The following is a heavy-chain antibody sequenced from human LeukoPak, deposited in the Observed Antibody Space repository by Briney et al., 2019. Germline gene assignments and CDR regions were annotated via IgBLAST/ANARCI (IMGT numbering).Heavy chain of an antibody. CDR2: ISAYNGNT. Sequence: ASVKVSCKASGYTFTSYGISWVRQAPGQGLEWMGWISAYNGNTNCAQKLQGRVTMTTDTSTSTAYMELRSLRSDDTAVYYCARDGFDFWSGYSTSYNWFDPWGQGTLVTVSS. V-gene: IGHV1-18*01. J-gene: IGHJ5*02. CDR3: ARDGFDFWSGYSTSYNWFDP. D-gene: IGHD3-3*01. CDR1: GYTFTSYG.